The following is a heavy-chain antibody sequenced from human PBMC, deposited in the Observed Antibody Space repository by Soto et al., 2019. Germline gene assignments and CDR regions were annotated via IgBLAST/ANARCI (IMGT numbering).Heavy chain of an antibody. CDR1: GGSISSSSYY. Sequence: SETLSLTCTVSGGSISSSSYYWGWIRQPPGKGLEWIGSIYYSGSTYYNPSLKSRVTISVDTSKNQFSLKLSSVTAADTAVYYCARQIGEDFWSGLPPNWFDPWGQGTLVTVSS. D-gene: IGHD3-3*01. CDR3: ARQIGEDFWSGLPPNWFDP. V-gene: IGHV4-39*01. J-gene: IGHJ5*02. CDR2: IYYSGST.